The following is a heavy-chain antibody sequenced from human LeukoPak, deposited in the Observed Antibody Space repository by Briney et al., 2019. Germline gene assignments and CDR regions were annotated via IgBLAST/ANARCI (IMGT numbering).Heavy chain of an antibody. CDR2: INHSGST. J-gene: IGHJ4*02. Sequence: SETLSPTCAVYGGSFSGYYWSWIRQPPGKGLEWIGEINHSGSTNYNPSLKSRVTISVDTSKNQFSLKLSSVTAADTAVYYCASTSIAAAGRDYWGQGTLVTVSS. CDR3: ASTSIAAAGRDY. CDR1: GGSFSGYY. V-gene: IGHV4-34*01. D-gene: IGHD6-13*01.